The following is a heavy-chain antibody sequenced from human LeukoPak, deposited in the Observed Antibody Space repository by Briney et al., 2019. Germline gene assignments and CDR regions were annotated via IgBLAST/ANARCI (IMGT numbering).Heavy chain of an antibody. CDR3: ARVGYDFWSGYVY. J-gene: IGHJ4*02. Sequence: GGSLRLSCAASGFTFSSYGMHWVRQAPGKGLEWVAFIRYDGSNKYYADSVKGRFTISRDNAKNSLYLQMNSLRAEDTAVYYCARVGYDFWSGYVYWGQGTLVTVSS. CDR2: IRYDGSNK. D-gene: IGHD3-3*01. CDR1: GFTFSSYG. V-gene: IGHV3-30*02.